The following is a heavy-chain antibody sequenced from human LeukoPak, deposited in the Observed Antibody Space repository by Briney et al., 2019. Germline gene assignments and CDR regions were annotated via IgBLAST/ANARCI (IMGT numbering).Heavy chain of an antibody. V-gene: IGHV3-9*01. Sequence: PGGSLRLSCAASGFTFVDYGMHWVRQAPGKGLEWVSSISWNSGTIGYADSVKGRFTISRDNAKNSLCLQMNSLRAEDTALYYCAKGRYSSGWDFDYWGQGTLVTVSS. J-gene: IGHJ4*02. CDR2: ISWNSGTI. CDR1: GFTFVDYG. D-gene: IGHD6-19*01. CDR3: AKGRYSSGWDFDY.